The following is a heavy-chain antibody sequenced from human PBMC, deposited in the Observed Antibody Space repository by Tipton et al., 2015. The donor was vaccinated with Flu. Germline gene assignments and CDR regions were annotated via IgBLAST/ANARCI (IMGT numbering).Heavy chain of an antibody. CDR1: GGSFSGHY. D-gene: IGHD3-10*01. V-gene: IGHV4-34*01. J-gene: IGHJ5*02. Sequence: TLSLTCAVHGGSFSGHYWSWIRQPPGKGLEWIGEINHGGSTNYNPSLKGRVTMSVDTSRNQFSLRLSSVTAADTAVYFCAREAAPTPGAGYQYESWGQGKLVTVSS. CDR2: INHGGST. CDR3: AREAAPTPGAGYQYES.